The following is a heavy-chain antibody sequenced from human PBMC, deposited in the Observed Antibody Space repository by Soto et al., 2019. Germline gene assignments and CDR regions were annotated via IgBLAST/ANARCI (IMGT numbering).Heavy chain of an antibody. CDR3: ARHRGAYSISYCYFDL. V-gene: IGHV4-39*01. Sequence: SDPLSPTCTVSGGAIRSSSYYWGWIRQPPGKGLEWIGSIYYSGSTYYNPSLKSRVTISVDTSKNQFSLKLSSVTAADTAVYYCARHRGAYSISYCYFDLWGRGTLVTVS. CDR2: IYYSGST. CDR1: GGAIRSSSYY. J-gene: IGHJ2*01. D-gene: IGHD4-17*01.